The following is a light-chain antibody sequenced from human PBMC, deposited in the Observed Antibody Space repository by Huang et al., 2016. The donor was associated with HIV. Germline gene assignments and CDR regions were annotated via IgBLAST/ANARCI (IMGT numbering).Light chain of an antibody. V-gene: IGKV6-21*01. Sequence: EIVLTQSPDFQSVTPKEKVTITCRASQSIGSILHCYQQKPNQSPKLLIKYASQSFSGVPSRFSGSGYGTEFTLSSSSLEAEDAAIYYCHQSSSFPWTFGQGTKVEIK. CDR1: QSIGSI. CDR2: YAS. CDR3: HQSSSFPWT. J-gene: IGKJ1*01.